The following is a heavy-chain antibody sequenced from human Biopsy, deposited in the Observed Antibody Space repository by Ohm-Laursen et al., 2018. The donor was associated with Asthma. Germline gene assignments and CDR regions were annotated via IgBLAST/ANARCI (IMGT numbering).Heavy chain of an antibody. CDR1: GFTFSNYG. Sequence: SLRLSCAASGFTFSNYGMHWVRQAPGKGLDWVAVISSDGSNKNYTDSVKGRFTISRDNSRNTLHLQMNSLRAEDTAVYYCAKDVFPGWELRRGPDYWGQGTLVTVPS. CDR2: ISSDGSNK. J-gene: IGHJ4*02. CDR3: AKDVFPGWELRRGPDY. V-gene: IGHV3-30*18. D-gene: IGHD1-26*01.